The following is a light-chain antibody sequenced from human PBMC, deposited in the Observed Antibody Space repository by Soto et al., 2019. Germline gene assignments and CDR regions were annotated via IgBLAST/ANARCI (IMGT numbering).Light chain of an antibody. V-gene: IGKV3-11*01. Sequence: EILLTQSPATLSLSPGDRATLSCRANQSVGSYLAWIRQRPGQAPSLVIYDAFNRASGTPARFSGSGSGTDFTLTISSLESADFATYYCQQRSTWPMTFGQGTRLEI. CDR1: QSVGSY. CDR3: QQRSTWPMT. CDR2: DAF. J-gene: IGKJ5*01.